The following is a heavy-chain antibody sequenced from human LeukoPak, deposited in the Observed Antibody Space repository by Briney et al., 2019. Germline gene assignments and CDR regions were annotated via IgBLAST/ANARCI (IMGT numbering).Heavy chain of an antibody. CDR2: IKQDGSEK. CDR3: VRGGHYADYGKNFDI. V-gene: IGHV3-7*01. D-gene: IGHD4-17*01. CDR1: GFTFSSYW. Sequence: GGSLRLSCAASGFTFSSYWMSWVHQAPGKGLEWVANIKQDGSEKYYVDSVKGRFTISRDNAKNTLYLQMNSLRAEDTAVYYCVRGGHYADYGKNFDIWGQGTMVTVSS. J-gene: IGHJ3*02.